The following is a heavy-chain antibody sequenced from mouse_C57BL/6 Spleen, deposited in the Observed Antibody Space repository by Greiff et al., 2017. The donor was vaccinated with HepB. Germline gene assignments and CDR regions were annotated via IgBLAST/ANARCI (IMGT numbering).Heavy chain of an antibody. V-gene: IGHV1-80*01. Sequence: LVESGAELVKPGASVKISCKASGYAFSSYWMNWVKQRPGKGLEWIGQIFPGDGDTNYNGKFKGKATLTADKSSSTAYMQLSSLTSEDSAVYFCARGRYYAMDYWGQGTSVTVAS. J-gene: IGHJ4*01. CDR1: GYAFSSYW. CDR3: ARGRYYAMDY. CDR2: IFPGDGDT.